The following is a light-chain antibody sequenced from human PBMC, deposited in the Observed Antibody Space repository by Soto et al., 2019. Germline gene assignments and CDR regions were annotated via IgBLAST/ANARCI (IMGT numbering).Light chain of an antibody. Sequence: IQMTQSPSTLSDSVGDRVTITCRATQTLXSWLAWDQQKPGKAPKFLXDSASTLERGGPSRLSGSGSGTEFPLTISSLRPEDFATYYCQQYKGYSGTFGQGTKVDIK. CDR3: QQYKGYSGT. CDR2: SAS. V-gene: IGKV1-5*01. CDR1: QTLXSW. J-gene: IGKJ1*01.